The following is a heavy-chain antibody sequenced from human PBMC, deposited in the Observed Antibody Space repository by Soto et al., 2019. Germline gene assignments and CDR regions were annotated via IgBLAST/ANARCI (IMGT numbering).Heavy chain of an antibody. V-gene: IGHV4-39*01. D-gene: IGHD5-12*01. CDR1: GGSVSSLTHY. Sequence: QLHLQESAPGLVKPSETLSLTCTVSGGSVSSLTHYWGWIRQPPGKSLEWIGSVYFSGNIYYNPSLKSRVSMSGDTSKNQFSLKLSSVTAADTAVYYGASLPGYRYTSAGWGQGPLVTVSS. CDR3: ASLPGYRYTSAG. J-gene: IGHJ4*02. CDR2: VYFSGNI.